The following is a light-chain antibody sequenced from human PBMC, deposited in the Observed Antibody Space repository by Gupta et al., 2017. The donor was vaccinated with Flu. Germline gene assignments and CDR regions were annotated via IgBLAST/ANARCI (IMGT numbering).Light chain of an antibody. J-gene: IGLJ3*02. CDR2: GKT. Sequence: QSVLTQPPPLSGAPGQRATISCTGSSSNIGAGFDVHWYQQFPGAAPKLLIYGKTNRPSGVPDRFSGSKSGTSASLAITGLQTEDEAEYYCQSYDSSLSGSLFGGGTKLTVL. CDR3: QSYDSSLSGSL. V-gene: IGLV1-40*01. CDR1: SSNIGAGFD.